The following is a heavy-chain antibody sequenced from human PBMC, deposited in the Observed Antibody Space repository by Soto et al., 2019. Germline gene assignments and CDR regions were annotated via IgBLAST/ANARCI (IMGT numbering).Heavy chain of an antibody. D-gene: IGHD2-2*01. J-gene: IGHJ4*02. CDR2: ISSSGNSI. V-gene: IGHV3-48*01. Sequence: EVQLVESGGGLVQPGGSLRLSCAASGFTFSRYSMNWVRQAQGKGLEWVSYISSSGNSIYYAGSVKGRFTISRDNAKNPPHLAINSLRGEDTGVYYWGGPVECSTTSWIRWGQGNLVTVSS. CDR3: GGPVECSTTSWIR. CDR1: GFTFSRYS.